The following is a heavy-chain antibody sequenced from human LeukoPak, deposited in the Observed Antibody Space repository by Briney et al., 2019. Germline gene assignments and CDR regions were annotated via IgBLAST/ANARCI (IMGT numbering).Heavy chain of an antibody. Sequence: GGSLRLSCAASGFTFSSYWMHWVRQAPGKGLVWVSRINSDGSSTSYADSVKGRFTISGDNAKNTLYLQMNSLRAGDTAVYYCARDEGLTDDYFDYWGQGTLVTVSS. CDR1: GFTFSSYW. CDR2: INSDGSST. V-gene: IGHV3-74*01. CDR3: ARDEGLTDDYFDY. J-gene: IGHJ4*02. D-gene: IGHD4/OR15-4a*01.